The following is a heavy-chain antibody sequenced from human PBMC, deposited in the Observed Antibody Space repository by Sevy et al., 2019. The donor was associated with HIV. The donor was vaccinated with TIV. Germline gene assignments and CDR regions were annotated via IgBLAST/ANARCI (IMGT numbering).Heavy chain of an antibody. J-gene: IGHJ4*02. Sequence: ASVKVSCKVSGYTLTELSMHWVRQAPGKGLEWMGGFDPEDGETIYAQKFQGRVTMTEDKSTDTAYMELSSLRSEDTAVYYCATANYYGSGSLLYYFDYWGQGTLVTVSS. CDR2: FDPEDGET. D-gene: IGHD3-10*01. V-gene: IGHV1-24*01. CDR1: GYTLTELS. CDR3: ATANYYGSGSLLYYFDY.